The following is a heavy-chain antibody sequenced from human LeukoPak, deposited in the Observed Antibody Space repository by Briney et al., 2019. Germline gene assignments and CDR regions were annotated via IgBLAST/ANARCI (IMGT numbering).Heavy chain of an antibody. CDR2: ISWDGGST. V-gene: IGHV3-43D*03. J-gene: IGHJ4*02. Sequence: GGSLRLSCAASGFTFDDYAMQWIRQAPGKGLEWVSLISWDGGSTYYADSVKGRFTISRDNSKNSLYLQMNSLRAEDTALYYCAKVDDYGDDAPGDYWGQGTPVTVSS. D-gene: IGHD4-17*01. CDR3: AKVDDYGDDAPGDY. CDR1: GFTFDDYA.